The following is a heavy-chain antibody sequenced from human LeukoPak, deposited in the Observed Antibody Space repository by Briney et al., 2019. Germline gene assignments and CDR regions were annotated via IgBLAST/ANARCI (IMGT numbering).Heavy chain of an antibody. D-gene: IGHD4/OR15-4a*01. CDR3: ATMVMTTRAFDY. CDR1: GYSFTSNW. Sequence: GESLKISCKGSGYSFTSNWIGLVRQMPGKGLELMGIIYPGDSDTRYSPSFQGQVTISADKSISTAYLQWSSLKASDTAMYYCATMVMTTRAFDYWGQGTLVTVSS. J-gene: IGHJ4*02. CDR2: IYPGDSDT. V-gene: IGHV5-51*01.